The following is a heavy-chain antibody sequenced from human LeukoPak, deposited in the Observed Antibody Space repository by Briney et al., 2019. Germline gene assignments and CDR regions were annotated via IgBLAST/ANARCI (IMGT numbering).Heavy chain of an antibody. CDR3: ARFSTAPSKSRGFDHYYYYMDV. D-gene: IGHD5-18*01. CDR2: ISYDGSNK. Sequence: PGGSLRLSCAASGFTFSSYAMHWVRQAPGKGLEWVAVISYDGSNKYYADSVKGRFTISRDNSKNTLYLQMNSLRAEDTAVYYCARFSTAPSKSRGFDHYYYYMDVWGKGTTVTVSS. J-gene: IGHJ6*03. CDR1: GFTFSSYA. V-gene: IGHV3-30*04.